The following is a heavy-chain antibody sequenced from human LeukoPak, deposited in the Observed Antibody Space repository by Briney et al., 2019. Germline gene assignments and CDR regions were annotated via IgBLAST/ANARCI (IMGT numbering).Heavy chain of an antibody. CDR1: GGSVSSTTYY. CDR3: ATRSTGVAATFDS. CDR2: INYSGST. V-gene: IGHV4-39*07. D-gene: IGHD2-15*01. Sequence: PSETLSLTCTVSGGSVSSTTYYWSWIRQPPGKGLEWIASINYSGSTNYNPSLKSRVTISVDTSKNQFSLKLSSVTAADTVVYYCATRSTGVAATFDSWGQGALVTVSS. J-gene: IGHJ4*02.